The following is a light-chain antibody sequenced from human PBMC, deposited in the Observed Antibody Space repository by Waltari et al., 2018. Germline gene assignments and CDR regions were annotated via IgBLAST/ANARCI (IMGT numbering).Light chain of an antibody. CDR3: QQYNSYSLLT. CDR1: QSISNW. J-gene: IGKJ4*01. V-gene: IGKV1-5*03. CDR2: KAS. Sequence: DIQMTQSPSTLSASVGDRFTITCRASQSISNWLAWYQQKPGKAPKLLIYKASTLESGFPSRFSGSGSGTEFTLTISSLQSDDFATYDCQQYNSYSLLTVGGGTKVEIK.